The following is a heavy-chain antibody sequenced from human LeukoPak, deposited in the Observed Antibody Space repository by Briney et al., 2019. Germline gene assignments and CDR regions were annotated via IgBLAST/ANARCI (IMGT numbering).Heavy chain of an antibody. Sequence: GGSLRLSCAASGFTFNNYGMHWVRQAPGKGLEWVAVISYDGSNKYYADSVKGRFTITRDNSKNTLYLQMNSLRAEDTAVYFCAKDSYDFWSGYRSSGYFDYWGQGTLVTVSS. V-gene: IGHV3-30*18. CDR1: GFTFNNYG. J-gene: IGHJ4*02. CDR3: AKDSYDFWSGYRSSGYFDY. CDR2: ISYDGSNK. D-gene: IGHD3-3*01.